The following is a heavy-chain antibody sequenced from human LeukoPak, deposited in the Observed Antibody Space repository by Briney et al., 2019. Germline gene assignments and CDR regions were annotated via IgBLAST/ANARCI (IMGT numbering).Heavy chain of an antibody. CDR2: IISDGGST. J-gene: IGHJ4*02. D-gene: IGHD5-24*01. V-gene: IGHV3-74*01. CDR3: ARALRYMDFDY. CDR1: GFTFSSSW. Sequence: GGSLRLSCAASGFTFSSSWMHWVRQAPGKGLVWVSRIISDGGSTSYADSVKGRFTISRDNARTTLYLQMNSLRAEDTAVYYCARALRYMDFDYWGQGTLVTVSS.